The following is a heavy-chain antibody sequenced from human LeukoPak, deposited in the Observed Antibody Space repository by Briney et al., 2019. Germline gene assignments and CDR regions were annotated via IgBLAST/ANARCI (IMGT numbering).Heavy chain of an antibody. CDR1: GGSFSGHY. Sequence: SEILSLTCAVYGGSFSGHYWTWLRQPPGKGLEWIGEINHSGSTNYNPSLKSRVTISVDTSKNQFSLKVSSVTAADTAVYYCARVKDPGGYYYYYYMDIWGKGNTVTVSS. D-gene: IGHD3-16*01. J-gene: IGHJ6*03. CDR3: ARVKDPGGYYYYYYMDI. CDR2: INHSGST. V-gene: IGHV4-34*01.